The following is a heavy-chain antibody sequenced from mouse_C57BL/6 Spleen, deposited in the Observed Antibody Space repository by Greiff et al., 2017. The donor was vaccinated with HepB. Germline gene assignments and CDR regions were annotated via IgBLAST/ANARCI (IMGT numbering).Heavy chain of an antibody. V-gene: IGHV1-81*01. CDR3: ARELGKGYYFDY. Sequence: QVQLQQSGAELARPGASVKLSCKASGYTFTSYGISWVKQRTGQGLEWIGEIYPRSGNTYYNEKFKGKATLTADKSSSTAYMELRSLTSEDSAVYFCARELGKGYYFDYWGQGTTLTVSS. CDR2: IYPRSGNT. D-gene: IGHD4-1*01. J-gene: IGHJ2*01. CDR1: GYTFTSYG.